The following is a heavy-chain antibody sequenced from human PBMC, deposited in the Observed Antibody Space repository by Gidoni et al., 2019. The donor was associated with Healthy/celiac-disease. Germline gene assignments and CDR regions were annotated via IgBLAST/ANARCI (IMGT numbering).Heavy chain of an antibody. J-gene: IGHJ6*02. CDR1: GYTFTGYD. CDR2: INPNRGGT. V-gene: IGHV1-2*04. Sequence: QVQLVQSGAEVKKPGASWKVSCKASGYTFTGYDMHWLRQAPGQGLEWVGWINPNRGGTNYAQKFQGWVTMTRDTSISTAYMGLSRLRSDDTAVYYCAREQWTFYGMDVWGQGTTVTVSS. D-gene: IGHD6-19*01. CDR3: AREQWTFYGMDV.